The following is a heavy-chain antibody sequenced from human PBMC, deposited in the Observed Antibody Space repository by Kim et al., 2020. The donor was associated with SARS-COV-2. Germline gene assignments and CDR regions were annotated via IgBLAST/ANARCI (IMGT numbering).Heavy chain of an antibody. D-gene: IGHD6-19*01. Sequence: SETLSLTCTVSGDSISSSSYYWGWIRQPPGKGLEWIGSIYYSGSTYYNPSLKSRVTISVDTSKNQFSLKLSSVTAADTAVYYCATSRSGWSQEEPYYYYGMDVWGQGTTVTVSS. J-gene: IGHJ6*02. V-gene: IGHV4-39*01. CDR3: ATSRSGWSQEEPYYYYGMDV. CDR2: IYYSGST. CDR1: GDSISSSSYY.